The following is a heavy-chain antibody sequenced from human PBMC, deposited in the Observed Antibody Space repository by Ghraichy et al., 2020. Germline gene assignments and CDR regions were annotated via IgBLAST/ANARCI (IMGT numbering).Heavy chain of an antibody. CDR1: GLTLRSYW. Sequence: GGSLRLSCAASGLTLRSYWMSWVRQAPGKGLEWVASIKDDGSERYYEDSVKGRFTISRDNAKNSLYLQMNSLRAEDTAVYYCATRRSYWGQGTLVTISS. CDR2: IKDDGSER. CDR3: ATRRSY. V-gene: IGHV3-7*02. J-gene: IGHJ4*02.